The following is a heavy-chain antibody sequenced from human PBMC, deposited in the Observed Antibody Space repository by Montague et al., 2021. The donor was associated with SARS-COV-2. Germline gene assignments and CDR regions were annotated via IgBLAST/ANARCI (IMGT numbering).Heavy chain of an antibody. CDR2: IDWDDDK. J-gene: IGHJ6*02. CDR1: GFSLSTSGMC. CDR3: ARMDILTGYYAYGMDV. V-gene: IGHV2-70*01. D-gene: IGHD3-9*01. Sequence: VKPTQTLTLTCTFSGFSLSTSGMCVSWIRQPPGKALEWLALIDWDDDKYYSTSLKTRLTISKDTSKNQVVLTMTNMDPVDTATYCCARMDILTGYYAYGMDVWGQGTTVTVSS.